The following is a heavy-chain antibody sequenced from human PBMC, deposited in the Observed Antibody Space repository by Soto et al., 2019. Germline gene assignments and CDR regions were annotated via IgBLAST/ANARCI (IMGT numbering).Heavy chain of an antibody. J-gene: IGHJ4*02. CDR2: VRQDGSVK. Sequence: GGSLRLSCAASGFTFTNYWMSWVRQAPGKGLEWVANVRQDGSVKYYVDSIKGRFTISRDNARNLVFLEMNGLRVEDTAMYYCVRAYENSNYYFDYWGRGTLVTVSS. CDR1: GFTFTNYW. D-gene: IGHD3-22*01. CDR3: VRAYENSNYYFDY. V-gene: IGHV3-7*03.